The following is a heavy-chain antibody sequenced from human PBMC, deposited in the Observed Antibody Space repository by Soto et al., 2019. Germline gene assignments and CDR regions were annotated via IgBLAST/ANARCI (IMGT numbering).Heavy chain of an antibody. Sequence: GGSLRLSCAVSGLTFSGYAMTWVRQAPGKGLEWVSGISGSGGSTYNADSAKGRFTISRDNIKNTLYLQMNSLRAEDTAVYYCAKASGYDFWSGSLGGYYHGMDAWGQGTTVTVSS. CDR2: ISGSGGST. CDR3: AKASGYDFWSGSLGGYYHGMDA. J-gene: IGHJ6*02. V-gene: IGHV3-23*01. D-gene: IGHD3-3*01. CDR1: GLTFSGYA.